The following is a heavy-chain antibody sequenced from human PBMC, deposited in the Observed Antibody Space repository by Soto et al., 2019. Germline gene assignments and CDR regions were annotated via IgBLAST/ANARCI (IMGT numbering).Heavy chain of an antibody. Sequence: PSETLSLTCALSGGSFSGYYWSWIRQPPGKGLEWIGEINHSGRTNYNPSLKSRVTISVDTSKNQFSLKLSSVPAADTAVYYCARGCRPYYYDISGYPKWCDPWGQGTLVAVSS. V-gene: IGHV4-34*01. D-gene: IGHD3-22*01. J-gene: IGHJ5*02. CDR3: ARGCRPYYYDISGYPKWCDP. CDR2: INHSGRT. CDR1: GGSFSGYY.